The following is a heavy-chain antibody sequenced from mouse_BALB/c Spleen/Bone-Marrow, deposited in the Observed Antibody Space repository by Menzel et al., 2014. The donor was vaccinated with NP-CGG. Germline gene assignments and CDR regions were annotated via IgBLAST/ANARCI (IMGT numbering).Heavy chain of an antibody. D-gene: IGHD4-1*01. J-gene: IGHJ3*01. Sequence: VKLQESGAELVKPGVSVKLSCKASGYTFTNYYMYWVKQRPGQDLEWIGEINPSNGGTNLNEKFKSKATLTVDKSSSTAYMQLSSLTSEDSAVYYCTTLGRFAYWGQGTLVTVSA. CDR3: TTLGRFAY. CDR2: INPSNGGT. V-gene: IGHV1S16*01. CDR1: GYTFTNYY.